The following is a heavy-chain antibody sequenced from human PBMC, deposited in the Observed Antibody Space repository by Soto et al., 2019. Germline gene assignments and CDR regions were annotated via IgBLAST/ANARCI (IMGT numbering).Heavy chain of an antibody. CDR2: INPNSGGP. J-gene: IGHJ4*02. CDR3: ARGGTTSLDY. Sequence: ASVKVSCKASGYSFTDYHIHWVRQAPGQGLEWMGWINPNSGGPISAQKFQGRVTMTRDASISTAYLELSRLRSDDTAVYYCARGGTTSLDYWGQGTQVTVSS. CDR1: GYSFTDYH. D-gene: IGHD1-1*01. V-gene: IGHV1-2*02.